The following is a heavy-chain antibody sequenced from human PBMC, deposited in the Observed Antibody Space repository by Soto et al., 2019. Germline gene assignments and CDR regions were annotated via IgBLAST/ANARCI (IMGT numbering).Heavy chain of an antibody. Sequence: PGGSLRLSCASSGFTFSDYYMSWIRQAPGKGLEWVSYISSSGNIIYYADSVKGRFTISRDNAKNSLYLQMNSLRAEDTAVYYCARDLGYYASDGYFDYWGQGTLVTVSS. CDR2: ISSSGNII. D-gene: IGHD3-22*01. CDR1: GFTFSDYY. V-gene: IGHV3-11*01. J-gene: IGHJ4*02. CDR3: ARDLGYYASDGYFDY.